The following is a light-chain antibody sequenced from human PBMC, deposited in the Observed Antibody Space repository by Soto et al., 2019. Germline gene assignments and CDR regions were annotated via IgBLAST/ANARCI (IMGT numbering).Light chain of an antibody. V-gene: IGLV2-14*01. CDR2: DVS. CDR1: SSDVGGYNY. CDR3: ISYTSSSTLDVV. Sequence: QSALTQPASVSGSPGQSITISCTGTSSDVGGYNYVSWYQQHPDKAPKLMIYDVSNRPSGVSNRFSGSKSGNTASLTISGLQAEDEADYYCISYTSSSTLDVVFGGGTKLTVL. J-gene: IGLJ2*01.